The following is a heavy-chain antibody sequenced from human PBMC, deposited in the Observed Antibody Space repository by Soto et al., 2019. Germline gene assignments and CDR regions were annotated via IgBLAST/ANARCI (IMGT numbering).Heavy chain of an antibody. CDR2: ISSSSSYI. CDR1: GFTFSSYS. Sequence: EVQLVESGGGLVKPGGSLRLSCAASGFTFSSYSMNWVRQAPGKWLEWVSSISSSSSYIYYADSVKGRFTISRDNAKNSLYLQMNSLRAEDTAVYYCALITDIYDPDYWGQGTLVTVSS. D-gene: IGHD5-12*01. V-gene: IGHV3-21*01. J-gene: IGHJ4*02. CDR3: ALITDIYDPDY.